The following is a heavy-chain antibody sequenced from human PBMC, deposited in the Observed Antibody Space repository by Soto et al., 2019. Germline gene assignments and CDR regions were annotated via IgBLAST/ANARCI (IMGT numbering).Heavy chain of an antibody. J-gene: IGHJ4*02. Sequence: GGSLRLSCAASGFTVSSNYMSWVRQAPGKGLEWVSVIYSGGSTYYADSVKGRFTISRDNSKNTLYLQMNSLRAEDTAVYYCARSGLMVYEYDYWGQGTLVTVSS. V-gene: IGHV3-53*01. CDR3: ARSGLMVYEYDY. CDR2: IYSGGST. CDR1: GFTVSSNY. D-gene: IGHD2-8*01.